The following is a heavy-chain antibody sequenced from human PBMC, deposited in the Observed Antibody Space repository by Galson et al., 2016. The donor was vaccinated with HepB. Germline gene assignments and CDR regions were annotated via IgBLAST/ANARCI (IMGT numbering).Heavy chain of an antibody. J-gene: IGHJ4*02. CDR1: GFTFSGYN. V-gene: IGHV3-74*01. D-gene: IGHD1-26*01. CDR3: ARGGSRPIDY. Sequence: SLRLSCAASGFTFSGYNMDWVRQAPGKGLVWVSRINTDGSSTSYADSVKGRFTISRDNAKNTLYLQMNSLRAEDTAVYYCARGGSRPIDYWGQGTLVTVSS. CDR2: INTDGSST.